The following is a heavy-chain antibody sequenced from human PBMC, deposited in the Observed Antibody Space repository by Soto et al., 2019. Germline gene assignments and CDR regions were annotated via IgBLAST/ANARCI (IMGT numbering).Heavy chain of an antibody. Sequence: GGSLRLSCAASGFTFSSYSMNWVRQAPGKELEWVSSISSSSSYIYYADSVKGRFTISRDNAKNSLYLQMNSLRAEDTAVYYCAREDLGGDYVDYWGQGTLVTVSS. CDR3: AREDLGGDYVDY. CDR1: GFTFSSYS. CDR2: ISSSSSYI. D-gene: IGHD4-17*01. V-gene: IGHV3-21*01. J-gene: IGHJ4*02.